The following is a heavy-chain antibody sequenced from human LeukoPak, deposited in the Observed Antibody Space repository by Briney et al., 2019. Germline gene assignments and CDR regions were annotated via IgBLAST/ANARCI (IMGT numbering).Heavy chain of an antibody. CDR3: ARDRDTAIIYYFGY. CDR1: GYTFTGYY. J-gene: IGHJ4*02. Sequence: ASVKVSCKASGYTFTGYYMHWVRQAPGQGLEWMGWINPNSGGTNYAQKFQGRVTMTRDTSISTAYMELSRLRSDDTAVYYCARDRDTAIIYYFGYWGQGTLVTVSS. V-gene: IGHV1-2*02. CDR2: INPNSGGT. D-gene: IGHD5-18*01.